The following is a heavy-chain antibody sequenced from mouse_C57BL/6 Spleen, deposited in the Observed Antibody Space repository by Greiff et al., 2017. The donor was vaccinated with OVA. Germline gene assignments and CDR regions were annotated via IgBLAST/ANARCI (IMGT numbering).Heavy chain of an antibody. Sequence: QVQLKESDAELVKPGASVKISCKVSGYTFTDHTIHWMKQRPEQGLEWIGYIYPRDGSTKYNEKFKGKATLTADKSSSTAYMQLTSLTSEDSAVYVCARRLERLYWYFDVWGTGTTVTVSS. V-gene: IGHV1-78*01. J-gene: IGHJ1*03. D-gene: IGHD1-2*01. CDR2: IYPRDGST. CDR3: ARRLERLYWYFDV. CDR1: GYTFTDHT.